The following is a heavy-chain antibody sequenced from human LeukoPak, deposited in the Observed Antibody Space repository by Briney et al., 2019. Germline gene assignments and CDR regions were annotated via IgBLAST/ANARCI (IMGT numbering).Heavy chain of an antibody. V-gene: IGHV4-39*07. CDR1: GGSISNSSYS. Sequence: PSETLSLTCTVSGGSISNSSYSWSWIRQPPGKGLEWIGEINHSGSTNYNPSLKSRVTISVDTSKNQFSLKLSSVTAADTAVYYCARGGPRYFDWLPFDYWGQGTLVTVSS. CDR2: INHSGST. CDR3: ARGGPRYFDWLPFDY. D-gene: IGHD3-9*01. J-gene: IGHJ4*02.